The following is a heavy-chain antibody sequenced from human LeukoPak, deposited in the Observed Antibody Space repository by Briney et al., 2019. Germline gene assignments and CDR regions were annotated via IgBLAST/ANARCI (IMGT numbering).Heavy chain of an antibody. CDR2: ISASGSST. Sequence: PGGSLRLSCAASGFNFNTYAMIWVRQAPGKGLEWVSAISASGSSTYYADSVKGRFTISRDNSKNTLYLQFNSLRAEDTAVYYCAKSGYSGYLYYFDYWGQGILVTVSS. CDR1: GFNFNTYA. V-gene: IGHV3-23*01. CDR3: AKSGYSGYLYYFDY. D-gene: IGHD5-12*01. J-gene: IGHJ4*02.